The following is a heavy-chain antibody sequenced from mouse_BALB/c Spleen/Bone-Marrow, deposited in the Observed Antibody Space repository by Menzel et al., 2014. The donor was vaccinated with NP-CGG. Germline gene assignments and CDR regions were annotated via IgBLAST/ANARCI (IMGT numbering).Heavy chain of an antibody. CDR3: ARGVVYYYSMDY. CDR1: GYTFTNYW. Sequence: VQLQQSGAELVKPGASVKLSCKASGYTFTNYWMHWVKQRPGQGLEWIGEIDPSDSYSNYNQNFKGKATLTVDKSSSTAYMQLTSLTSEDSAVYYCARGVVYYYSMDYWGQGTSVPVSS. CDR2: IDPSDSYS. V-gene: IGHV1-69*02. J-gene: IGHJ4*01.